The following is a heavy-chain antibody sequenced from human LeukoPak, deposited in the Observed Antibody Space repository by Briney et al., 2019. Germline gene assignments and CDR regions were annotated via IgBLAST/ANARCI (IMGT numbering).Heavy chain of an antibody. V-gene: IGHV4-31*03. D-gene: IGHD3-22*01. CDR1: GGSISSGGYY. CDR2: IYYSGST. CDR3: ASLTTYYYDSSGPRYLGAFDI. Sequence: SETLSLTCTVSGGSISSGGYYWSWIRQHPGKGLEWIGYIYYSGSTYYNPSLKSRVTISVDTSKNQFSLKLGSVTAADTAVYYCASLTTYYYDSSGPRYLGAFDIWGQGTMVTVSS. J-gene: IGHJ3*02.